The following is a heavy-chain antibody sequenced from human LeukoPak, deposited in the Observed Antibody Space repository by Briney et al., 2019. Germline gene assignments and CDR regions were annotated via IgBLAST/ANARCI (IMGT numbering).Heavy chain of an antibody. V-gene: IGHV4-61*02. CDR3: ARDSRRDGYNLDY. CDR1: GDSINSGGYN. CDR2: IYISGNT. D-gene: IGHD5-24*01. Sequence: KTSETLSLTCTVSGDSINSGGYNWTWIRQPAGKGLEWIGRIYISGNTNYNPSLKSRVTISRDTSKNEFSLKLSSVTAADTAVYYCARDSRRDGYNLDYWGRGTLVTVSS. J-gene: IGHJ4*02.